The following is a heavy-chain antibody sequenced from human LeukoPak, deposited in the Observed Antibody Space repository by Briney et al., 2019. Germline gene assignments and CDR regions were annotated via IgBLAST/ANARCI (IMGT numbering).Heavy chain of an antibody. D-gene: IGHD3-3*01. Sequence: GESLKISCKGSGYSFSSYWIGWVRQMPGKGLEWMAIIYPGDSYTRYSPSFQGQVTISADKSISTAYLQWSSLKASDTAMYYCARGYYDFWSGYFDAFDIWGQGTMVTVSS. CDR3: ARGYYDFWSGYFDAFDI. J-gene: IGHJ3*02. CDR2: IYPGDSYT. V-gene: IGHV5-51*01. CDR1: GYSFSSYW.